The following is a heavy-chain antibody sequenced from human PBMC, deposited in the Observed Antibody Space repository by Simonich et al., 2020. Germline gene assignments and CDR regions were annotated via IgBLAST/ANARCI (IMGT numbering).Heavy chain of an antibody. V-gene: IGHV3-9*01. Sequence: EVQLVESGGGLVQPGRSLRLSCAASGFTFDDYAMHWVRQAPGRGLGGVSGISWNSGSIGDADSVKGRFTISRDNAKNSLYLQMNSLRAEDTALYYCAKDMGYCSGGSCYYFDYWGQGTLVTVSS. CDR2: ISWNSGSI. D-gene: IGHD2-15*01. CDR1: GFTFDDYA. J-gene: IGHJ4*02. CDR3: AKDMGYCSGGSCYYFDY.